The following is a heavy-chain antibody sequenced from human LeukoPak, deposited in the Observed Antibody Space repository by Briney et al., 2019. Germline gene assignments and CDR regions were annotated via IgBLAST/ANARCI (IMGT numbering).Heavy chain of an antibody. J-gene: IGHJ6*02. CDR2: VSRSSSYT. CDR3: ATLGYCSGGSCIYGMDV. V-gene: IGHV3-21*01. Sequence: GGSLRLSCAASGFSFNGYSMNWVRQAPGKGLEWVSSVSRSSSYTYYADSVKGRFTISRDNAKNSLYLQMNSLRAEDTAVYYCATLGYCSGGSCIYGMDVWGQGTTVTVSS. CDR1: GFSFNGYS. D-gene: IGHD2-15*01.